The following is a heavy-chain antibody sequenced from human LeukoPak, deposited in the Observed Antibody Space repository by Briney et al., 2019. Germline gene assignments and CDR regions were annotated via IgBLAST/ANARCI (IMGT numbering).Heavy chain of an antibody. Sequence: GGSLRLSCVASGFTVSSNCMSWVRQAPGKGLEWVSVIYSDGSTYYSDSVKGRFTISRDNSKNTLYLQMNSLRAEGTAVYYCARVDGIAAAGTGPIDYWGQGTLVTVSS. CDR2: IYSDGST. J-gene: IGHJ4*02. CDR1: GFTVSSNC. V-gene: IGHV3-53*05. CDR3: ARVDGIAAAGTGPIDY. D-gene: IGHD6-13*01.